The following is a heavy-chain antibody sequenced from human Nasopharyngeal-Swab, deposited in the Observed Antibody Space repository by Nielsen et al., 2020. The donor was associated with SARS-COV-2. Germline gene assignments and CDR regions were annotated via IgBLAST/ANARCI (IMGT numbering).Heavy chain of an antibody. D-gene: IGHD6-19*01. CDR2: IRSKAYGGTT. CDR3: TRETPYSSGWYSFDY. Sequence: GESLKISCAASGFTFGDYAMSWFRQATGKGLEWVGFIRSKAYGGTTEYAASVKGRFTISRDDSKSIAYLQMNSLKTEDTAVYYCTRETPYSSGWYSFDYWGQGTLVTVSS. CDR1: GFTFGDYA. V-gene: IGHV3-49*03. J-gene: IGHJ4*02.